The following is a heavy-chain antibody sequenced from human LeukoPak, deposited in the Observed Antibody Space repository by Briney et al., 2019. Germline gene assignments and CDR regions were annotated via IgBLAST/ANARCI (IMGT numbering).Heavy chain of an antibody. CDR2: INHSGST. J-gene: IGHJ6*03. D-gene: IGHD6-6*01. Sequence: LSETLSLTCAVYGGSFSGYYWSWIRQPPGKGLEWIGEINHSGSTNYNPSLKSRVTISVDTSKNQFSLKLSSVTAADTAVYYCARDRVGIAARHYYMDVWGKGTTVTVSS. CDR1: GGSFSGYY. CDR3: ARDRVGIAARHYYMDV. V-gene: IGHV4-34*01.